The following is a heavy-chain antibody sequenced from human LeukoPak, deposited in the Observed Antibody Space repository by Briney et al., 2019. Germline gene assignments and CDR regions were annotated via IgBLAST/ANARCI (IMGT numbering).Heavy chain of an antibody. J-gene: IGHJ4*02. Sequence: GASVKVSCKPSGYTFTVNYLHWVRQAPGQGREWVGWMNPNSGGTGYEQKFQGRVTMTRDTSISTAYMELSSLTSDDTAAYYCTRGAGTSWFDYWGQGSLVTVSS. CDR3: TRGAGTSWFDY. V-gene: IGHV1-2*02. CDR2: MNPNSGGT. CDR1: GYTFTVNY. D-gene: IGHD2-2*01.